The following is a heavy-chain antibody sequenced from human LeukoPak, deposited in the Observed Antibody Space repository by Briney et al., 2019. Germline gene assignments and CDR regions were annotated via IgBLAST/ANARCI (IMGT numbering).Heavy chain of an antibody. CDR1: GYTFTSYD. V-gene: IGHV1-8*01. Sequence: ASVKVSCKASGYTFTSYDINWVRQAPGQGLEWMGWMNPNSGNTGYAQKFQGRVTMTRDNSIRTAYMELSSLRSEDTAVYYCARDPSPLYCSSTSCYLDYWGQGTLVTVSS. D-gene: IGHD2-2*01. CDR3: ARDPSPLYCSSTSCYLDY. J-gene: IGHJ4*02. CDR2: MNPNSGNT.